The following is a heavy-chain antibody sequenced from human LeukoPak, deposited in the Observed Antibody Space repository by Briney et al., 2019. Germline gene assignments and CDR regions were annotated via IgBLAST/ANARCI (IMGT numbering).Heavy chain of an antibody. J-gene: IGHJ4*02. CDR1: GGPINSSDYY. D-gene: IGHD6-6*01. Sequence: SETLSLTCTVSGGPINSSDYYWGWIRQPPGKGLEWIGNIYYSGTTYYNPSLKSRVTISVDTSKNQFSLKLSSVTAADTAVYYCARDSRIAARPKINNYFDYWGQGTLVTVSS. CDR2: IYYSGTT. CDR3: ARDSRIAARPKINNYFDY. V-gene: IGHV4-39*07.